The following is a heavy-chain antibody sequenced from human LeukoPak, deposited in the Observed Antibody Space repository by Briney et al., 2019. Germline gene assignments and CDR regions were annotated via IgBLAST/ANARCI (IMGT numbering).Heavy chain of an antibody. Sequence: SETLSLTCAVYGGSFSGYYWSWIRQPPGKGLEWIGEINHSGSTNYNPSLKSRVTISVDTSKNQFSLKLSSVTAADTAVYYCASSLSSSSDYWDQGTLVTVSS. CDR3: ASSLSSSSDY. J-gene: IGHJ4*02. CDR2: INHSGST. V-gene: IGHV4-34*01. CDR1: GGSFSGYY. D-gene: IGHD6-6*01.